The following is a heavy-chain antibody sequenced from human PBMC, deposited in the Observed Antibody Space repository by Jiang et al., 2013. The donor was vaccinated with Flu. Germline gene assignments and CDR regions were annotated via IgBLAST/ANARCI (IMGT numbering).Heavy chain of an antibody. CDR2: IAYDGSSE. J-gene: IGHJ6*02. Sequence: GVVQPGRSLRLSCAASGFTFSNYVMHWVRQAPGKGLEWVAVIAYDGSSEDYADSVKGRFTISRDNSKNTLYLQMNTLRAEDTAVYYCARVVTQCTSTNCRLWYWYAMDVWGQGTTVIVSS. CDR3: ARVVTQCTSTNCRLWYWYAMDV. V-gene: IGHV3-30-3*01. CDR1: GFTFSNYV. D-gene: IGHD2-2*01.